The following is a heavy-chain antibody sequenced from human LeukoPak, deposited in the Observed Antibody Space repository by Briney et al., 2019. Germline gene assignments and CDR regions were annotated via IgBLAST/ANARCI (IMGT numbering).Heavy chain of an antibody. J-gene: IGHJ5*02. Sequence: GGSLRLSCAASGLTFSSYAMHWVRQAPGKGLEWVAVISFDGSNKYYAGSVKGRFTISRDNSKNTLYLQMNSLRAADTAVYYCAKSAQLLFSWFDPWGQGTLVTVSS. CDR1: GLTFSSYA. V-gene: IGHV3-30*18. CDR3: AKSAQLLFSWFDP. CDR2: ISFDGSNK. D-gene: IGHD2-2*01.